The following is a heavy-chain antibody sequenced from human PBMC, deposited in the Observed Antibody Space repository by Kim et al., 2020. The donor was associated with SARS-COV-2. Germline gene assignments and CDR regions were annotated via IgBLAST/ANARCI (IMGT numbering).Heavy chain of an antibody. V-gene: IGHV3-74*01. CDR2: INSDGSST. Sequence: GGSLRLSCEASGFTFSSYWMHWVRQAPGKGLVWVSRINSDGSSTSYADSVKGRFTISRDNAKNTLYLQMNSLRAEDTAMYYCASLCGDSDFSGYWGQGTLVTVSS. CDR1: GFTFSSYW. D-gene: IGHD4-17*01. J-gene: IGHJ4*02. CDR3: ASLCGDSDFSGY.